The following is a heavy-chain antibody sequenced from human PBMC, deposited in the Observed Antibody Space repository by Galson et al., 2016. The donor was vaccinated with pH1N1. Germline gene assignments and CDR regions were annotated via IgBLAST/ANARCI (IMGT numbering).Heavy chain of an antibody. Sequence: SLRLSCAASGFNFSDYYMTWIRRAPGKGLEWVSYISSSGYTIFYTDPVKGRFTTSRDNAKNSLYLQMNSWRAEDTAVYYCASAPRPGELELGDVFDIWGQGTMVTFSS. V-gene: IGHV3-11*01. D-gene: IGHD3-10*01. J-gene: IGHJ3*02. CDR1: GFNFSDYY. CDR3: ASAPRPGELELGDVFDI. CDR2: ISSSGYTI.